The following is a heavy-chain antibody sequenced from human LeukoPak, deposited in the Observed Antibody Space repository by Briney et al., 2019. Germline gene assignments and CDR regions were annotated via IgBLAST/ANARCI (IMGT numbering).Heavy chain of an antibody. CDR3: ARDGGQLLLSGWFDP. CDR2: IWYDGRNK. Sequence: GWALTLSRASTGLTFSGYVMHGVGPAGCRGLEGVAVIWYDGRNKYFADSVKGRFIVSRDNSKNTLYLQMNSLRAEDTAVYYCARDGGQLLLSGWFDPWGQGTLVTVSS. J-gene: IGHJ5*02. D-gene: IGHD2-15*01. CDR1: GLTFSGYV. V-gene: IGHV3-33*01.